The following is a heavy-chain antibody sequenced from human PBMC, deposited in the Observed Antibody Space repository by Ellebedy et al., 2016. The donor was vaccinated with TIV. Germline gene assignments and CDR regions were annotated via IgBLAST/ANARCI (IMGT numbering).Heavy chain of an antibody. CDR2: ISPDGSEK. J-gene: IGHJ4*02. D-gene: IGHD3-10*01. CDR3: ASSYYEHGDY. Sequence: GESLKISCAASGFTSSIYWMIWVRQAPGKGLEWVANISPDGSEKNDVDSVKGRFTISRDNAKNSLYLQMNGLRAEDAAVYYCASSYYEHGDYWGQGTLVTVSS. CDR1: GFTSSIYW. V-gene: IGHV3-7*01.